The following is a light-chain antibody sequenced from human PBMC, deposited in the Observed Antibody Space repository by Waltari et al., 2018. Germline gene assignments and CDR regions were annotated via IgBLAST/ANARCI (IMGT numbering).Light chain of an antibody. J-gene: IGKJ1*01. CDR3: QQSYSTLWG. Sequence: DIQMTQSPSSLSASVGDRVTITCRASQSISSYLNWYQQKPGKAPKLLIYAASSLESGVPSRFSGSVSGTDCTLTISSLQPEDFATYYCQQSYSTLWGFGQGTKVEIK. CDR2: AAS. CDR1: QSISSY. V-gene: IGKV1-39*01.